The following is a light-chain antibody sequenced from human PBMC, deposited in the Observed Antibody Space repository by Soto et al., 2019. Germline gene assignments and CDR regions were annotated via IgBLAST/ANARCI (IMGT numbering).Light chain of an antibody. J-gene: IGLJ2*01. CDR1: SSDVGGYNY. CDR2: DVS. CDR3: SSYTSSSTYVL. Sequence: QSVLTQPASVSGSPGQSITISCTGTSSDVGGYNYVSWYQQHPGKAPRLMIYDVSNRPSGVSNRFSGSKSGITASLTISGLQAEDEADYYCSSYTSSSTYVLFGGGTQLTVL. V-gene: IGLV2-14*03.